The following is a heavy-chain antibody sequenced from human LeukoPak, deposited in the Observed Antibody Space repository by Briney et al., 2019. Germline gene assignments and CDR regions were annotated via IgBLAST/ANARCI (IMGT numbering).Heavy chain of an antibody. V-gene: IGHV3-21*01. CDR3: ARESSTSCYGDY. CDR2: ISSSSGYI. D-gene: IGHD2-2*01. Sequence: GGSLRLSCAASGFTFSSYSMNWVRQAPGKGLEWVSSISSSSGYIYYADSVKGRFTISRDNAKNSLYLQMNSLRAEDTAVYYCARESSTSCYGDYWGQGTLVTVSS. J-gene: IGHJ4*02. CDR1: GFTFSSYS.